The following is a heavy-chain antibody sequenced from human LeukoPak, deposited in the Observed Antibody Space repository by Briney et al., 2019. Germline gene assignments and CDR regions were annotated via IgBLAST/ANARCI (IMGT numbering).Heavy chain of an antibody. V-gene: IGHV3-74*01. CDR1: GFPFSSYW. J-gene: IGHJ4*02. Sequence: GGSLRLSCVASGFPFSSYWMTWVRQAPGQGLVWVARIKNDGSRTIYADSVKGRFTISRDNAKNTLYLQMNSLRAEDTAVYFCARDLSGGASDYWGQGTLVTVSS. CDR2: IKNDGSRT. D-gene: IGHD3-10*01. CDR3: ARDLSGGASDY.